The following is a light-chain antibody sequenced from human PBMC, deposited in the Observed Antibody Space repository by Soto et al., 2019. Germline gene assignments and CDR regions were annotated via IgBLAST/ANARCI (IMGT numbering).Light chain of an antibody. CDR2: WAS. CDR1: QSVLYSSINKSY. Sequence: DIVMTQSPDSLAVSLGEGATINCKSSQSVLYSSINKSYLAWYQQKPGQPPKLLIYWASTREYGVPDRFSGSGSGTDFTPTISSLQAADVAVYYCQQYYSTPYTFGQGTRLEIK. CDR3: QQYYSTPYT. V-gene: IGKV4-1*01. J-gene: IGKJ2*01.